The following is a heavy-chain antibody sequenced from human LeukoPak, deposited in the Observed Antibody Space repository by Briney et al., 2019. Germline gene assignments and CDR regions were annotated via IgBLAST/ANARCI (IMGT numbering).Heavy chain of an antibody. D-gene: IGHD2-2*02. CDR3: AGQNIPTPHDY. CDR2: FSHSGST. CDR1: GGSINSGGYY. V-gene: IGHV4-30-2*01. J-gene: IGHJ4*02. Sequence: SETLSLTCTVSGGSINSGGYYWTWIRQPPGEGLEWIAYFSHSGSTFYNPSLKSRVTISLDTSKNKFSLNLRSVTAADTAVYYCAGQNIPTPHDYWGQGTQVTVSS.